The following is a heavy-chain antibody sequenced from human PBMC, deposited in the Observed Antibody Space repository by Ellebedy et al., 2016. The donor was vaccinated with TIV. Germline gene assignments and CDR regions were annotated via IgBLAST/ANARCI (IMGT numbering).Heavy chain of an antibody. D-gene: IGHD1-1*01. Sequence: GGSLRLXCAASGFTFDDYAMHWVRQAPGKGLEWVSGVSWNSVTIAYADSVKGRFTISRDNAKNSLYLQMNSLRAEDTALYYCSKAFYPYDEYYFDYWGQGTLVTVSP. CDR2: VSWNSVTI. J-gene: IGHJ4*02. CDR3: SKAFYPYDEYYFDY. CDR1: GFTFDDYA. V-gene: IGHV3-9*01.